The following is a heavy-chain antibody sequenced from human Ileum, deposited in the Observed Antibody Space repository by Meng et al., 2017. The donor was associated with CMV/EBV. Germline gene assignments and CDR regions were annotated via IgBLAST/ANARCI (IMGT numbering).Heavy chain of an antibody. CDR1: GFTFSNCA. CDR2: ITTSGGGR. CDR3: AKSTPDHFDYYCDA. Sequence: GESLKISCAASGFTFSNCAMTWVRQAPGKRLEWVSAITTSGGGRYYAASVKGRFTISRDNSQNTLYLQMNSLGADDTAIYYCAKSTPDHFDYYCDARAQGTLVTVSS. J-gene: IGHJ5*01. D-gene: IGHD3-9*01. V-gene: IGHV3-23*01.